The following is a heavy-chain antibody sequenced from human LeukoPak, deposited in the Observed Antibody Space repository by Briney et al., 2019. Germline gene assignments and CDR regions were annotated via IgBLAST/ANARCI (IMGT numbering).Heavy chain of an antibody. CDR1: GGSFSGYY. CDR2: INHSGST. Sequence: SETLSLTCAVYGGSFSGYYWSWIRQPPGKGLEWIGEINHSGSTNYDPSLKSRVTISVDTSKNQFSLKLSSVTAADTAVYYCARGGGGSYHNWFDPWGQGTLVTVCS. V-gene: IGHV4-34*01. J-gene: IGHJ5*02. D-gene: IGHD1-26*01. CDR3: ARGGGGSYHNWFDP.